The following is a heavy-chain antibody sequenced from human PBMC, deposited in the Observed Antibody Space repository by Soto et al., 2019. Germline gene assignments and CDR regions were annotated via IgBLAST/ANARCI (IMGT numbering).Heavy chain of an antibody. Sequence: PGGSLRLSCAASGFSFSKYGMHWVRQAAGKGLEWVAVVWYDGSITYYIDSVKGRFTISRDNSKNTLYLQLSSLRADDTAVYYCARDGPGEPVPLIRGAVLSFGNWGQGTPVTVSS. CDR3: ARDGPGEPVPLIRGAVLSFGN. V-gene: IGHV3-33*01. CDR2: VWYDGSIT. J-gene: IGHJ4*02. CDR1: GFSFSKYG. D-gene: IGHD3-10*01.